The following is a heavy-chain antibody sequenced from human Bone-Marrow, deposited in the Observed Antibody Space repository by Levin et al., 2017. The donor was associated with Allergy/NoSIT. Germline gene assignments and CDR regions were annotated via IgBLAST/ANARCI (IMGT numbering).Heavy chain of an antibody. CDR1: GFTFSDYY. Sequence: GGSLRLSCAASGFTFSDYYMSWMRQAPGEGLEWVSYMSRSGSTIYYADSVKGRFTISRDNAKNSLYLQMNSLRAEDTAVYYCARCCSSTSCYVSGMDGWGQGTTVTVSS. V-gene: IGHV3-11*01. D-gene: IGHD2-2*01. J-gene: IGHJ6*02. CDR2: MSRSGSTI. CDR3: ARCCSSTSCYVSGMDG.